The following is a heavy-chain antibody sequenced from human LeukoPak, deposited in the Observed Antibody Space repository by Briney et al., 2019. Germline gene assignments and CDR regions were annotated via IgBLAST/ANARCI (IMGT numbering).Heavy chain of an antibody. V-gene: IGHV3-30-3*01. J-gene: IGHJ3*02. CDR3: ARSALTGDAFDI. D-gene: IGHD7-27*01. CDR2: ISYDGSNK. Sequence: GGSLRLSCAASGFTFCSYAMHWVRQAPGKGLEWVAVISYDGSNKYYADSVKGRFTISRDNSKNTLYLQMNSLRAEDTAVYYCARSALTGDAFDIWGQGTMVTVSS. CDR1: GFTFCSYA.